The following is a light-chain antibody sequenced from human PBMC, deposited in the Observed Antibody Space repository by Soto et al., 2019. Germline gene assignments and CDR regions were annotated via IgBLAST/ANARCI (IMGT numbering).Light chain of an antibody. V-gene: IGKV1-5*01. Sequence: DIQMTHSPPIVSASVGDRVTITCRASQTISSWLAWYQQRPGKAPILLIYAASHLESGVPLRFSGSGSGTEFTLTINSLQSDDFAVYYCQQYDNRPQTFGPGTQVDIK. CDR3: QQYDNRPQT. CDR2: AAS. J-gene: IGKJ1*01. CDR1: QTISSW.